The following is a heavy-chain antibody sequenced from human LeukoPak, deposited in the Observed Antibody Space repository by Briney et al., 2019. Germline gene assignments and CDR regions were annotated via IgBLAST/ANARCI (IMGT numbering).Heavy chain of an antibody. CDR2: INPNSGDT. Sequence: GASVKVSCKASGYTFTGHYMHWVRQAPGQGLEWVGWINPNSGDTNYAQKFQGRVTMTRDTSISTAYMELSRLRSDDTAVYYCARDRVGYCSGGSCYPNWFDPWGQGTLVTVSS. D-gene: IGHD2-15*01. CDR3: ARDRVGYCSGGSCYPNWFDP. CDR1: GYTFTGHY. V-gene: IGHV1-2*02. J-gene: IGHJ5*02.